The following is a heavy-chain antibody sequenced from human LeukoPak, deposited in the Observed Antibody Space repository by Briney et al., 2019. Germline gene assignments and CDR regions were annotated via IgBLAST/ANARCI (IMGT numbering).Heavy chain of an antibody. CDR2: ISGNGGNT. CDR3: AKGGGSTTYYYYYYGMDV. V-gene: IGHV3-23*01. D-gene: IGHD3-10*01. Sequence: GGSLRLSCAASGFTFSTFAMSWVRQAPGKGLEWVSGISGNGGNTYYADSVRGRFTISRDNSKNTLYLQMNSLRAEDTAVYYCAKGGGSTTYYYYYYGMDVWGQGTTVTVSS. CDR1: GFTFSTFA. J-gene: IGHJ6*02.